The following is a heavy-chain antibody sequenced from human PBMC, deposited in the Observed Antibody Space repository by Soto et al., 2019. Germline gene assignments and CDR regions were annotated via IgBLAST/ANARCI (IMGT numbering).Heavy chain of an antibody. CDR3: AREGGDYYDSSGYRYYFDY. CDR1: GGTFSSYA. CDR2: IIPIFGTA. J-gene: IGHJ4*02. Sequence: QVQLVQSGAEVKKPGSSVKVSCKASGGTFSSYAISWVRQAPGQGLEWMGGIIPIFGTANYAQKFQGRVTITADESTSTAYMELSSLRSEDTAVYCCAREGGDYYDSSGYRYYFDYWGQGTLVTVSS. V-gene: IGHV1-69*01. D-gene: IGHD3-22*01.